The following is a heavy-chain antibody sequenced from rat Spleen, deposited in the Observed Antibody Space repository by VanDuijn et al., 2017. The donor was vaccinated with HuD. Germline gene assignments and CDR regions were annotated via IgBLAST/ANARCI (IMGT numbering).Heavy chain of an antibody. CDR1: GFTFSNYY. CDR3: ARQDYGGYWFAY. V-gene: IGHV5-25*01. Sequence: EVQLVESGGGLVQPGRSMKLSCAASGFTFSNYYMAWVRQAPTKGLEWVASISTGGGNTYYRDSVKGRFTISRDNAKSTLYLLMDSLRSEDTATYYCARQDYGGYWFAYWGQGTLVTVSS. CDR2: ISTGGGNT. D-gene: IGHD1-11*01. J-gene: IGHJ3*01.